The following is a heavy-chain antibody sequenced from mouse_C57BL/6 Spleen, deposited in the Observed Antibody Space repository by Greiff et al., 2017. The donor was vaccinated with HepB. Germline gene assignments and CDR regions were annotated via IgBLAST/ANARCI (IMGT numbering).Heavy chain of an antibody. J-gene: IGHJ1*03. Sequence: EVQLVESGAELVKPGASVKLSCTASGFNIKDYYMHWVKQRTEQGLEWIGRIDPEDGETKYAPKFQGKATITADTSSNTAYLQLSSLTSEDTAVYYCAAYYGNWDWYFDVWGTGTTVTVSS. CDR1: GFNIKDYY. CDR3: AAYYGNWDWYFDV. D-gene: IGHD2-10*01. CDR2: IDPEDGET. V-gene: IGHV14-2*01.